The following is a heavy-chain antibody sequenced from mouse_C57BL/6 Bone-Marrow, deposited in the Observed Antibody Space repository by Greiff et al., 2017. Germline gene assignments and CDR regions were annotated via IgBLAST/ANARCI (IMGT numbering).Heavy chain of an antibody. Sequence: DVKLVESGGGLVKPGGSLKLSCAASGFTFSDYGMHWVRQAPEQGLEWVAYISSGSSTIYYADTVKGRFTIPRDNATNTRFLQMTSLRSEDSAMYYCARICYGNFSWFAYWGQGTLVTVSA. J-gene: IGHJ3*01. CDR2: ISSGSSTI. CDR3: ARICYGNFSWFAY. CDR1: GFTFSDYG. V-gene: IGHV5-17*01. D-gene: IGHD2-1*01.